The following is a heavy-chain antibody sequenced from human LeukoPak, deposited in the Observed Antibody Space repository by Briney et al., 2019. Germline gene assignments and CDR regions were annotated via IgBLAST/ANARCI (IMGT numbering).Heavy chain of an antibody. CDR2: ISSSSSTI. V-gene: IGHV3-48*03. CDR3: ARGDSSSILINDAFDF. CDR1: GFTFSSYE. Sequence: PGGSPRLSCAASGFTFSSYEMNWIRQAPGKGLEWVAYISSSSSTIYYADSVKGRFTISRDNAKNSLSLQLSSLRGEDTALYYCARGDSSSILINDAFDFWGQGTMVTVSS. J-gene: IGHJ3*01. D-gene: IGHD2-21*01.